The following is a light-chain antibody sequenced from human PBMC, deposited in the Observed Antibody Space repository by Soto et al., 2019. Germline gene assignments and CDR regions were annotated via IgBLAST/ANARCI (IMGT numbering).Light chain of an antibody. J-gene: IGKJ4*01. CDR1: RTIDTY. CDR2: GAS. CDR3: QQYDACPPGT. V-gene: IGKV3-15*01. Sequence: DIVMTQSPAFVSASLGERVTLSCRASRTIDTYLAWFQHRLGQPPRLLIFGASVRAPGVPPRFSGGGSGTEFTLTINSLRSEDFAVYFCQQYDACPPGTFGGGTTVEI.